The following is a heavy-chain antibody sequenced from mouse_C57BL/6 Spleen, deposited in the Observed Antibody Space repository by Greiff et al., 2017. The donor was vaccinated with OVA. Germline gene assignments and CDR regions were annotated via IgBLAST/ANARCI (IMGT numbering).Heavy chain of an antibody. CDR2: INPNNGGT. CDR3: ARDDYGGGVAY. Sequence: VQLQQSGPELVKPGASVKISCKASGYTFTDYYMNWVKQSHGKSLEWIGDINPNNGGTSYNQKFKGKATLTVDKSSSTAYMELRSLTSEDSAVYYCARDDYGGGVAYWGQGTLVTVSA. J-gene: IGHJ3*01. D-gene: IGHD2-4*01. V-gene: IGHV1-26*01. CDR1: GYTFTDYY.